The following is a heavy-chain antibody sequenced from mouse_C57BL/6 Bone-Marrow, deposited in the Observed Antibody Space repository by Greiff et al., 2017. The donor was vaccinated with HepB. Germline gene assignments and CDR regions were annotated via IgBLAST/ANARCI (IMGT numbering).Heavy chain of an antibody. V-gene: IGHV5-17*01. CDR3: ARTGTFLFFDY. CDR1: GFTFSDYG. Sequence: EVQGVESGGGLVKPGGSLKLSCAASGFTFSDYGMHWVRQAPEKGLEWVAYISSGSSTIYYADTVKGRFTISRDNAKNTLFLQMTSLRSEDTAMYYCARTGTFLFFDYWGQGTTLTVSS. J-gene: IGHJ2*01. D-gene: IGHD4-1*01. CDR2: ISSGSSTI.